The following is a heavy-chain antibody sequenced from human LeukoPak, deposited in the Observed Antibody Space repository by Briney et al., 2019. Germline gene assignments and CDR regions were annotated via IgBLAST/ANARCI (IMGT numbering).Heavy chain of an antibody. CDR2: IFYSWGT. D-gene: IGHD2-2*01. CDR3: ARAKEGTSLVLSFQYHYYFLAV. J-gene: IGHJ6*04. CDR1: GDSISNYY. Sequence: SETLSLTCTVSGDSISNYYCNWIRQAPGKGREGIGYIFYSWGTNYNSSLKSRATISVDRSKNQFSLRLSSVTAADTAVYYCARAKEGTSLVLSFQYHYYFLAVWGIGTTVTVSS. V-gene: IGHV4-59*12.